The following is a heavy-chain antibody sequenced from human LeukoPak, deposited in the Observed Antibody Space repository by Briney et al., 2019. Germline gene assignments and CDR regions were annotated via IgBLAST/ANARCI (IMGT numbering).Heavy chain of an antibody. CDR3: ARDVPNLNYYYGMDV. Sequence: GGSLRLSCAASGFTVSSNYMSWVRQAPGKGLEWVSVIYSGGSTYYADSVKGRFTISRDNSKNTLYLQMNSLRAEDTAVYYCARDVPNLNYYYGMDVWGQGTTVTVSS. CDR1: GFTVSSNY. V-gene: IGHV3-66*01. J-gene: IGHJ6*02. CDR2: IYSGGST.